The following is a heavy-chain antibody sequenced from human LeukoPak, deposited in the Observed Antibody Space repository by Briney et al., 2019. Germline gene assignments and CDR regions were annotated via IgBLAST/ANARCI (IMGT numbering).Heavy chain of an antibody. CDR2: INPNSGGT. V-gene: IGHV1-2*02. J-gene: IGHJ4*02. D-gene: IGHD3-10*02. CDR1: GCTFTDYY. CDR3: ARSVRGVLNDY. Sequence: ASVKVSCKASGCTFTDYYIHWVRQDPGQGLEWMGWINPNSGGTNYAQRFQGRVTMTRDTSISTLYMELSRLRSDDTALYYCARSVRGVLNDYWGQGTLVTVSS.